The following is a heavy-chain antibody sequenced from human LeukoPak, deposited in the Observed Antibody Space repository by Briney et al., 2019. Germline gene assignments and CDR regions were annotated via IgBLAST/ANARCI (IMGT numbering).Heavy chain of an antibody. CDR3: ARASRDGYNQNFDH. J-gene: IGHJ4*02. D-gene: IGHD5-24*01. CDR1: GYSFSSYW. CDR2: IYPGGSET. V-gene: IGHV5-51*01. Sequence: GESLKISCKGLGYSFSSYWNAWVRQRPRKGLEWMGIIYPGGSETRYDPSSQGQVTISADSSTSTAYLQWSSLRASDTAMYYCARASRDGYNQNFDHWGQGTLVTVSS.